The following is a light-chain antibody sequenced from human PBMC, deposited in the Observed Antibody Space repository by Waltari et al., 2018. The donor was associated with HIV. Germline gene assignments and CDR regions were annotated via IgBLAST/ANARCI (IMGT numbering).Light chain of an antibody. CDR1: SSDLINYNY. J-gene: IGLJ1*01. CDR3: SSYAGSDNPYV. V-gene: IGLV2-8*01. CDR2: EVT. Sequence: QSALTPPPSASGSPGQSVTIPCTGTSSDLINYNYVSWYQQYPGKAPKLIIFEVTKRPSGVPDRFSGSKSGDTASLTVSGLQAEDEADYYCSSYAGSDNPYVFGSGTKVTVL.